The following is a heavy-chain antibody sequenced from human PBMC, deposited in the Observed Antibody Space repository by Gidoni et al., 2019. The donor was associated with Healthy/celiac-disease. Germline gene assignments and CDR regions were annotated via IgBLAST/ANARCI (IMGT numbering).Heavy chain of an antibody. V-gene: IGHV4-31*03. CDR1: GGSISSGGYY. D-gene: IGHD6-6*01. CDR2: IYYSGST. Sequence: QVQLQESGPGLVKPSQTLSLTCTVSGGSISSGGYYWSWIRQPPGKGLEWIGYIYYSGSTYYNPSLKSRVTISVDTSKNQFSLKLSSVTAADTAVYYCARVIAARFEYHYFDYWGQGTLVTVSS. CDR3: ARVIAARFEYHYFDY. J-gene: IGHJ4*02.